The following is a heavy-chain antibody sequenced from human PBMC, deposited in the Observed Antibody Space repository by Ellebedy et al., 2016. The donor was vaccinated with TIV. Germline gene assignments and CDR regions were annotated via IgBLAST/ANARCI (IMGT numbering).Heavy chain of an antibody. Sequence: PGGSLRLSCSASGFTFSTYAMHWVRQAPGKGLEYVSAISSNGDSTYYADSVKGRFTISRDNSKNTLYLQMSSLTTEDTAVHYCVKGGITIFFENWFDPWGQGTLVSVSS. D-gene: IGHD3-3*01. J-gene: IGHJ5*02. V-gene: IGHV3-64D*06. CDR3: VKGGITIFFENWFDP. CDR2: ISSNGDST. CDR1: GFTFSTYA.